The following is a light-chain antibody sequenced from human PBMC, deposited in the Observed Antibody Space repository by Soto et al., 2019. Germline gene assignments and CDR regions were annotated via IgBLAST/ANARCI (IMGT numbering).Light chain of an antibody. CDR2: GAS. J-gene: IGKJ4*01. V-gene: IGKV3-20*01. Sequence: EIVLTQSPGTLSLSPGERATLSCRASQSVSSSYLAWYQQKPGQAPRLLIDGASSRATGIPDRFSGSGSGTDFTLTISRQEPEDFAVYYCQQYGSSPLTFGGGTKVEIK. CDR1: QSVSSSY. CDR3: QQYGSSPLT.